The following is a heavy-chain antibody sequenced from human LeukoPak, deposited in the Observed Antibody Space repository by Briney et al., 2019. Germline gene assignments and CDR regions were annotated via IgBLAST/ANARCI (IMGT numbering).Heavy chain of an antibody. Sequence: PGVSLRLSCAASGFSFNTYAMSWVRQAPGKGLEWVSTISSSGDLTYYTDSVKGRFTISRDNFKNTLYLQMNSLRAEDTALYFCARDLRITIIVSGAFDIWGQGTLVAVSS. V-gene: IGHV3-23*01. CDR1: GFSFNTYA. CDR2: ISSSGDLT. J-gene: IGHJ3*02. CDR3: ARDLRITIIVSGAFDI. D-gene: IGHD3-22*01.